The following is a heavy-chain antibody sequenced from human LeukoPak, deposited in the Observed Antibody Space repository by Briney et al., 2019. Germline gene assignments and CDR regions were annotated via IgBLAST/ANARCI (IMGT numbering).Heavy chain of an antibody. CDR2: INPSGGST. CDR1: GYTFTSYY. Sequence: ASVKVSCKASGYTFTSYYMHWVRQAPGQGLEWMGIINPSGGSTSYAQKFQGRVTMTRDTSTSTVYMELSSLRSEDTAVYYCARLDLGYCSSTNCRTHGDYWGQGTLVTVSS. J-gene: IGHJ4*02. CDR3: ARLDLGYCSSTNCRTHGDY. D-gene: IGHD2-2*01. V-gene: IGHV1-46*01.